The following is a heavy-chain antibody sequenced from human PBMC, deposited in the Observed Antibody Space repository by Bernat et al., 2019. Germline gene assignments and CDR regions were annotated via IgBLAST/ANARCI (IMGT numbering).Heavy chain of an antibody. V-gene: IGHV3-21*01. J-gene: IGHJ6*02. CDR3: ARDLSWVIAAGGNYYYYYGMDV. Sequence: EVQLVESGGGLVKPGGSLRLSCAASGFTFSSYSMNWVRQAPGKGLEWVSSISSSSSYIYSADSVKGRFTISRDNAKNSLYLQMNSLRAEDTAVYYCARDLSWVIAAGGNYYYYYGMDVWGQGTTVTVSS. CDR2: ISSSSSYI. CDR1: GFTFSSYS. D-gene: IGHD6-13*01.